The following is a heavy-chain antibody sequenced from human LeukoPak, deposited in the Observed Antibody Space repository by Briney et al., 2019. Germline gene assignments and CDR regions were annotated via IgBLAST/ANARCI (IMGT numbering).Heavy chain of an antibody. J-gene: IGHJ6*03. V-gene: IGHV4-39*07. CDR1: GGSISSSSYY. Sequence: SETLSLTCTVSGGSISSSSYYWGWIRQPPGKGLEWIGEINQSGSTRYNPSLKSRVAILVDTSKNQFSLKLNSVTAADTAVYYCARASSKPVISGYMDVWGRGTTVTVSS. CDR2: INQSGST. CDR3: ARASSKPVISGYMDV. D-gene: IGHD4-11*01.